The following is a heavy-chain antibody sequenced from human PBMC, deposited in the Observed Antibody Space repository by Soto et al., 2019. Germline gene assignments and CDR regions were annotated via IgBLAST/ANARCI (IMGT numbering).Heavy chain of an antibody. D-gene: IGHD1-1*01. CDR2: ISAHNGNT. J-gene: IGHJ4*02. CDR1: GYAFTTYG. V-gene: IGHV1-18*01. Sequence: QVHLAQSGAEVKKPGASVKVSCQGSGYAFTTYGITWVRQAPGQGLEWMGWISAHNGNTNYAQKLQGRVTVTTDTSTSTAYMELRSLRYDDTAVYYCARGRYGDYWGQGALVTVSS. CDR3: ARGRYGDY.